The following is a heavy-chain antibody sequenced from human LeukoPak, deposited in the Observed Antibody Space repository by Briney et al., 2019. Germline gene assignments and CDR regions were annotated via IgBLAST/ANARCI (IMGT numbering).Heavy chain of an antibody. CDR2: ISSSSSYI. D-gene: IGHD2/OR15-2a*01. CDR3: AKDSAKKYDDY. Sequence: MPGGSLRLSCVASGFTFSSYSLNWVRQAPGKGLEWVSSISSSSSYIYYADSLKGRFTISRDNARKSLYLQMNSLRAEDTAIYYCAKDSAKKYDDYWGQGTLVTVSS. CDR1: GFTFSSYS. V-gene: IGHV3-21*01. J-gene: IGHJ4*02.